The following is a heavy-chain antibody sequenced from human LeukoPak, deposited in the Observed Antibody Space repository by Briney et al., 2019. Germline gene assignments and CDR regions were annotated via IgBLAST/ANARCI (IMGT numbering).Heavy chain of an antibody. Sequence: GGSLRLSCAASGFTFSSYSMNWVRQAPGKGLEWVSSISSSSSYIYYADSVKGRFTISRDNAKNSLYLQMNSLRAEDTAVYYCAGDAEYSTGAFDIWGQGTMVTVSS. CDR3: AGDAEYSTGAFDI. J-gene: IGHJ3*02. CDR1: GFTFSSYS. D-gene: IGHD6-25*01. CDR2: ISSSSSYI. V-gene: IGHV3-21*01.